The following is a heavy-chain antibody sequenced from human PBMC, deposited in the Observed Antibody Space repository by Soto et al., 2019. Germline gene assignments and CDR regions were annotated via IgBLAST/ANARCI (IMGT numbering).Heavy chain of an antibody. D-gene: IGHD3-9*01. J-gene: IGHJ4*02. V-gene: IGHV3-53*01. CDR3: AKDRQPDGIWTFDL. CDR2: IFPGGST. CDR1: GFTFSSYD. Sequence: GGSQRLSCAASGFTFSSYDRHWVRQATGKGLEWVAGIFPGGSTYYANSVKGRFTISRDHSQSSVFLQMSSLRDEDTAVYYCAKDRQPDGIWTFDLWGQGTLVTVSS.